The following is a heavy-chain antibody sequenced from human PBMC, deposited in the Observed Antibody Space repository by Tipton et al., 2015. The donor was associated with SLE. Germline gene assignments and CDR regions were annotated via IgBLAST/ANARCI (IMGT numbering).Heavy chain of an antibody. V-gene: IGHV4-38-2*02. Sequence: LRLSCTVSGYSISSGYYWGWIRQPPGKGLEWIGSIYHSGSTYYNPSLKSRVTISVDTSKNQFSLKLSSVTAADTAVYYCARAELGSDAFDIWGQGTMVTVSS. CDR3: ARAELGSDAFDI. J-gene: IGHJ3*02. CDR2: IYHSGST. CDR1: GYSISSGYY. D-gene: IGHD7-27*01.